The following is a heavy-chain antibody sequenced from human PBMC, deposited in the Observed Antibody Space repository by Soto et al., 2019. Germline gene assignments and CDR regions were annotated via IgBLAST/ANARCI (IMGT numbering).Heavy chain of an antibody. V-gene: IGHV4-59*08. CDR3: ARQLRFHNFPRYYMDV. CDR1: GGSISSYY. J-gene: IGHJ6*03. CDR2: IYYSGST. D-gene: IGHD3-3*01. Sequence: SETLSLTCTVSGGSISSYYWSWIRQPPGKGLEWIGYIYYSGSTNYNPSLKSRVTISVDTSKNQFSLKLSSVTAADTAVYYCARQLRFHNFPRYYMDVWGKGTTVTVS.